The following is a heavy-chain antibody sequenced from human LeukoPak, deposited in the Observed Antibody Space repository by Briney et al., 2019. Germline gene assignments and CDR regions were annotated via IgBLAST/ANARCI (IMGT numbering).Heavy chain of an antibody. Sequence: GASVKVSCKASGYTFTNYGITWVRQAPGQGLEWIGWIYPASGGTNYAQKFQGRITMTRDTSITTAYMELSRLRSDDTAVYYCARVGGQYWFDPWGQGTLVT. CDR2: IYPASGGT. V-gene: IGHV1-2*02. J-gene: IGHJ5*01. D-gene: IGHD3-16*01. CDR1: GYTFTNYG. CDR3: ARVGGQYWFDP.